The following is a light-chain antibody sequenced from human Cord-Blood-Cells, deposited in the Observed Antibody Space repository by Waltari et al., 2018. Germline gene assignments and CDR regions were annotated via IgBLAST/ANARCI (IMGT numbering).Light chain of an antibody. J-gene: IGKJ3*01. V-gene: IGKV3-20*01. CDR1: HSVSSSY. CDR3: QQYGSSPFT. CDR2: GAS. Sequence: EIVLTQSPGTLSLSRGERAPLACRASHSVSSSYLAWYQQKPGQAPRLLIYGASSRATGIPDRFSGSGSGTDFTLTISRLEPEDFAVYYCQQYGSSPFTFGPGTKVDIK.